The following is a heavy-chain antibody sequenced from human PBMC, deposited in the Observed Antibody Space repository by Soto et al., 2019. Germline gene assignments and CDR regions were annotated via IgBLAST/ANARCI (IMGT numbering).Heavy chain of an antibody. Sequence: GESLKISCAASGFTFGTYAMNWVRQAPGKGLEWVSGISGSGGSTYYTDSVKGRFTISRDNSKNTLYLQMNSLRADDTALYYCAKDRSVDTRDWFDPWGQGTLVTVSS. CDR2: ISGSGGST. D-gene: IGHD5-18*01. CDR1: GFTFGTYA. CDR3: AKDRSVDTRDWFDP. J-gene: IGHJ5*02. V-gene: IGHV3-23*01.